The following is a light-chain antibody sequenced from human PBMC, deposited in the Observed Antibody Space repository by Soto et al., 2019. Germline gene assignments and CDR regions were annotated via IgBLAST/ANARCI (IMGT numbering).Light chain of an antibody. J-gene: IGKJ3*01. CDR3: QQYGSSP. CDR2: GAS. V-gene: IGKV3-20*01. CDR1: QSVSSSY. Sequence: EIVLTQSPGTLSLSPGERATLSCRASQSVSSSYLAWYQQKPGQAPRLLIYGASSRATGIPDRFSGSVSGTDFTLTISRLEPEDFAVYYSQQYGSSPFGPGTKVDIK.